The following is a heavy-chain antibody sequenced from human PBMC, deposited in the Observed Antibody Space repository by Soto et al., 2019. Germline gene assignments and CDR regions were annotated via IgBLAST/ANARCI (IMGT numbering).Heavy chain of an antibody. CDR3: ASYENFGAYFQH. D-gene: IGHD3-22*01. Sequence: QVQLQETGPGLVKLSQTLSLTCTVSGGSISSGNYYWNWIRQHPGKGLEWIEYIYNNGSNFYNPAVKSQVNISLNTSNIKFSLTVSSVTAANTAVHYCASYENFGAYFQHWGQGTLVTVSS. CDR1: GGSISSGNYY. CDR2: IYNNGSN. J-gene: IGHJ1*01. V-gene: IGHV4-31*01.